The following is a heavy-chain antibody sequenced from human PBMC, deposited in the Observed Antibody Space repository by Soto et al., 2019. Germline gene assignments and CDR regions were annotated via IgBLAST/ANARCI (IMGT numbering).Heavy chain of an antibody. CDR3: ARVGGSGSYRESTNYYYYYMDV. CDR2: INAGNGNT. Sequence: ASVKVSCKASGYTFTSYAMHWVRQAPGQRLEWMGWINAGNGNTKYSQKFQGRVTITRDTSASTAYMELSSLRSEDTAGYYCARVGGSGSYRESTNYYYYYMDVWGKGTTVTVSS. V-gene: IGHV1-3*01. D-gene: IGHD3-10*01. J-gene: IGHJ6*03. CDR1: GYTFTSYA.